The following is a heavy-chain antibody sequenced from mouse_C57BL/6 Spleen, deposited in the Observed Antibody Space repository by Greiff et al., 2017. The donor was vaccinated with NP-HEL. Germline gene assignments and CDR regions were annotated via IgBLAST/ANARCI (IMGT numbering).Heavy chain of an antibody. CDR1: GYTFTGYW. Sequence: VQLVESGAELMKPGASVKLSCKATGYTFTGYWIEWVKQRLGHGLEWIGEILPGSGSTNYNEKFKGKATFTADTSSNTAYMQLSSLTTEDSASYYCARSKGYYSNLLAYWGQGTLVTVSS. CDR3: ARSKGYYSNLLAY. D-gene: IGHD2-5*01. J-gene: IGHJ3*01. CDR2: ILPGSGST. V-gene: IGHV1-9*01.